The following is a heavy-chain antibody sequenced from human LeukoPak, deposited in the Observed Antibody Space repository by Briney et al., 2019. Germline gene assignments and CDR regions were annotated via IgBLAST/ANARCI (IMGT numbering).Heavy chain of an antibody. J-gene: IGHJ5*02. CDR1: GGSISSGDYY. V-gene: IGHV4-30-4*01. Sequence: SPTLSLTCTVAGGSISSGDYYWSRIRQPPGKGLEWTGYIYYSGSTYYNPSLKSRVTISVDTSKNQFSLKLTSVTAADTAVYYCARAITRYDSSAKTLNWFDPWGQGALVTVSS. CDR3: ARAITRYDSSAKTLNWFDP. D-gene: IGHD3-22*01. CDR2: IYYSGST.